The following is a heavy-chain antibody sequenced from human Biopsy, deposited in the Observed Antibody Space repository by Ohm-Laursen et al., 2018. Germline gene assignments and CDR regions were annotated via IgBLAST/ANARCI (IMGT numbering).Heavy chain of an antibody. Sequence: SLRLSCTATGFTFSNYAMSWVRRAPGKGLEWLSTISGSGATPYYADSVKGRFTISRDNSKNTLYLQMNSLRAEDTAVYYCARPNLREWELHNAFDIWGQGTMVTVSS. CDR2: ISGSGATP. CDR3: ARPNLREWELHNAFDI. CDR1: GFTFSNYA. J-gene: IGHJ3*02. D-gene: IGHD1-26*01. V-gene: IGHV3-23*01.